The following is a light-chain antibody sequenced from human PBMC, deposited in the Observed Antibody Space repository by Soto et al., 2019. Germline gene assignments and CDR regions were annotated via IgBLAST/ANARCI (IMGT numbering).Light chain of an antibody. CDR1: SGDIGAYDY. CDR3: SSYRNTNILL. CDR2: DVS. Sequence: QSALTQPASVSGSPGQSITISCTGTSGDIGAYDYVAWYQQHLGKAPKLMMYDVSVRPSGVSNRFSGSKSGNTASLSISGLQADDEADYYCSSYRNTNILLFGGGTKVTVL. J-gene: IGLJ2*01. V-gene: IGLV2-14*03.